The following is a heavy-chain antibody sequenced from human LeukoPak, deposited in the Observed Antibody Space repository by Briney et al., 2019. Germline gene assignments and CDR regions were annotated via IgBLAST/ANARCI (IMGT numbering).Heavy chain of an antibody. J-gene: IGHJ5*02. D-gene: IGHD3-10*01. CDR2: IGTAGDI. CDR1: GFTFSNYD. V-gene: IGHV3-13*01. CDR3: ARDIGYPSGGLLGLFDP. Sequence: GGSLRLSCAASGFTFSNYDMHWVRQAPGKGREWVSGIGTAGDIYYPGSVKGRFTISRENAKNSLYLQMNSLRAEDTAVYYCARDIGYPSGGLLGLFDPWGQGTLVTVSS.